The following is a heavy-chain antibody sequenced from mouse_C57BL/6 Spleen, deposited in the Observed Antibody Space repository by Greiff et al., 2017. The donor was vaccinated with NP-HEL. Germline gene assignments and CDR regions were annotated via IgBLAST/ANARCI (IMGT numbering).Heavy chain of an antibody. V-gene: IGHV1-19*01. Sequence: DVQLQESGPVLVKPGASVKMSCKASGYTFTDYYMNWVKQSHGKSLEWIGVINPYNGGTSYNQKFKGKATLTVDKSSSTAYMELNSLTSEDSAVYYCARGVTTVDLDYWGQGTTLTVSS. D-gene: IGHD1-1*01. CDR3: ARGVTTVDLDY. J-gene: IGHJ2*01. CDR2: INPYNGGT. CDR1: GYTFTDYY.